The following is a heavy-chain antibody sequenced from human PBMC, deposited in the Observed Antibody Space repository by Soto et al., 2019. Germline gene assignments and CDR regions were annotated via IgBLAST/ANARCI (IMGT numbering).Heavy chain of an antibody. CDR3: ARGYDILTGYYSFDY. CDR2: IYYSGST. D-gene: IGHD3-9*01. CDR1: GGPISSGGYY. V-gene: IGHV4-31*03. J-gene: IGHJ4*02. Sequence: PSETLSLTCTVSGGPISSGGYYCSWIRQHPGKGLEWIGYIYYSGSTYYNPSLKSRVTISVDTSKNQFSLKLSSVTAADTAVYYCARGYDILTGYYSFDYWGQGTLVTVSS.